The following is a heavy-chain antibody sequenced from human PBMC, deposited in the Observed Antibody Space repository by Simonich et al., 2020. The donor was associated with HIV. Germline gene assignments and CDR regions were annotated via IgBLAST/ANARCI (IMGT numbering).Heavy chain of an antibody. CDR2: INPNSGGT. D-gene: IGHD1-7*01. CDR3: ARDERRTNSHWYFDL. J-gene: IGHJ2*01. V-gene: IGHV1-2*02. CDR1: GYTFTGYY. Sequence: QVQLVQSGAEVKKPGASVKVSCKASGYTFTGYYMHWVRQAPGQGLEWMGWINPNSGGTNYAQKFQGRVTMTRDTSSSTAYRELSRLRSDDTAVYYCARDERRTNSHWYFDLWGRGTLVTVSS.